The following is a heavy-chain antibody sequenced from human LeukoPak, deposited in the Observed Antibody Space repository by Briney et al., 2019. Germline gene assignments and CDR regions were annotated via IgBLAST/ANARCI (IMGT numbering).Heavy chain of an antibody. CDR3: ARDFRGGILQPLLHSAPNWFDP. D-gene: IGHD2-21*02. CDR2: IIPILGIA. J-gene: IGHJ5*02. Sequence: ASVKVSCKASGYTFTSYGISWVRQAPGQGLEWMGRIIPILGIANYAQKFQGGVTITADKSTSTAYMELSSLGSEDTAVYYCARDFRGGILQPLLHSAPNWFDPWGQGTLVTVSS. CDR1: GYTFTSYG. V-gene: IGHV1-69*04.